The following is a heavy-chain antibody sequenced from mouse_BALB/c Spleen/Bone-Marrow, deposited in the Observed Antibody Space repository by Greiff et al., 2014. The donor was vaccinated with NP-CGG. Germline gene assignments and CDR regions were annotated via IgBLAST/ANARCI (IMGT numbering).Heavy chain of an antibody. CDR3: ARHNYDETWFAY. Sequence: EVKLVESGGGLVQPGGSLKLSCATSGFTFSDYYMYWVRQTPEKGLEWVAYISNGGGSTYYPDTVKGRFTISRDNAKNTLYLQMSRLKSEDTAMYYCARHNYDETWFAYWGQGTLVTVSA. CDR1: GFTFSDYY. CDR2: ISNGGGST. D-gene: IGHD2-4*01. V-gene: IGHV5-12*02. J-gene: IGHJ3*01.